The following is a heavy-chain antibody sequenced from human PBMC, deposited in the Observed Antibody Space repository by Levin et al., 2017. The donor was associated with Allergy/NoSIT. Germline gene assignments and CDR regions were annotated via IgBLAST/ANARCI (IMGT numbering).Heavy chain of an antibody. V-gene: IGHV6-1*01. D-gene: IGHD1-1*01. CDR3: AREGGYRSVGMDV. Sequence: SETLSLTCAISGDSVSSNSAAWTWIRQSPSRGLEWLGRTYYRSKWYNDYAVSVKSRITINPDTSKNQFSLQLNSVTPEDTAVYYCAREGGYRSVGMDVWGQGTTVTVSS. J-gene: IGHJ6*02. CDR1: GDSVSSNSAA. CDR2: TYYRSKWYN.